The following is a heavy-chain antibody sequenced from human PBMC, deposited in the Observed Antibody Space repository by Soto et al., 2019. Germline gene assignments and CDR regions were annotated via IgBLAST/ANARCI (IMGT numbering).Heavy chain of an antibody. V-gene: IGHV3-7*03. CDR1: GLTFSNYW. CDR3: ATDILIRDY. J-gene: IGHJ4*02. D-gene: IGHD2-21*01. CDR2: INQDESRK. Sequence: GGSLRLSGVASGLTFSNYWMTWVRQAPGKGLEWVANINQDESRKNYVDSVKGRFIISRDNAKNSLYLQMNSLTADDTGVYYCATDILIRDYWGQGTRVTVSS.